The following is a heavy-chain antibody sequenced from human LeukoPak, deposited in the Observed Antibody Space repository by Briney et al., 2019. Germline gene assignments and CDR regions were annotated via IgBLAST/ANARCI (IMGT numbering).Heavy chain of an antibody. CDR2: IVYSGRT. Sequence: AETLSLTCTVSGGSISGYYWSWIRQPPGKGPQWIGSIVYSGRTNNNPSLKTRFTISVAPSQKQFSLKLRSVTAADTAVYYCARGVKIEYSSSSRNWFFDLWGRGTLVTVSS. J-gene: IGHJ2*01. D-gene: IGHD6-6*01. CDR3: ARGVKIEYSSSSRNWFFDL. CDR1: GGSISGYY. V-gene: IGHV4-59*08.